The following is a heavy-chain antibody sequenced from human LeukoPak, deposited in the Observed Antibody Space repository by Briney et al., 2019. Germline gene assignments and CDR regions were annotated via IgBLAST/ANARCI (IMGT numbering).Heavy chain of an antibody. D-gene: IGHD6-6*01. Sequence: ASVKVSCKASGGTFNSYTISWVRQAPGQGLEWMGRIIPILGIANYAQKFQGRVTITADKSTSTAYMELSSLRSEDTAVYYCAEGISSSSTKRYYYYMDVWGKGTTVTVSS. V-gene: IGHV1-69*02. J-gene: IGHJ6*03. CDR3: AEGISSSSTKRYYYYMDV. CDR1: GGTFNSYT. CDR2: IIPILGIA.